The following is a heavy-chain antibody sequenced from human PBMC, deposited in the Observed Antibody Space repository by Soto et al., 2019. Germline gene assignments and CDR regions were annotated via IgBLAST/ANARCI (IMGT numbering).Heavy chain of an antibody. D-gene: IGHD1-26*01. CDR3: ARASGSSYWFDP. CDR2: ISAYNGNT. CDR1: GYTFTNFG. Sequence: GASVKVSCKASGYTFTNFGISWVRQAPGQGLEGMGWISAYNGNTNYAQKFQGRVTMTTDTSTSTAYMEVRSLRSDDTAVYYCARASGSSYWFDPWGQGTLVTVSS. V-gene: IGHV1-18*01. J-gene: IGHJ5*02.